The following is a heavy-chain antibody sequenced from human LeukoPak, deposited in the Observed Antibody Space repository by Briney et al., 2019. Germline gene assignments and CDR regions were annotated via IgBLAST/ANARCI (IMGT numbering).Heavy chain of an antibody. D-gene: IGHD2-2*02. V-gene: IGHV3-23*01. J-gene: IGHJ4*02. CDR1: GFTFSSYV. Sequence: PGGSLRLSCAASGFTFSSYVMSWVRQAPGEGLEWVSGISGSGGSTYYADSVKGRFTISRDNSKNTLYLQMNSLRAEDTAVYYCAKLHCSSTSCYIDYWGQGTLVTVS. CDR2: ISGSGGST. CDR3: AKLHCSSTSCYIDY.